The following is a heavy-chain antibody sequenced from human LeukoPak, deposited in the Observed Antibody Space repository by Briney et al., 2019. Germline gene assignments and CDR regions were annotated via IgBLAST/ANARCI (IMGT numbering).Heavy chain of an antibody. CDR1: GFIFSNYG. J-gene: IGHJ4*02. Sequence: GGSLRLSCSASGFIFSNYGMYWVRQAPGKGLEFVSAISSDGDNTFYADSVKGRFTISRDNAKNTLYLQMNSLRAEDTAVYYCARDLDYGGYSNFDYWGQGTLVTVSS. CDR2: ISSDGDNT. V-gene: IGHV3-64*04. D-gene: IGHD4-23*01. CDR3: ARDLDYGGYSNFDY.